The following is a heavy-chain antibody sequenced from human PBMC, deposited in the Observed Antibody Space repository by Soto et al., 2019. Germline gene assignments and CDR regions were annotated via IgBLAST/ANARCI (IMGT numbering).Heavy chain of an antibody. CDR1: GGSISTGDYY. CDR3: ARMGEQRLGHGYDN. J-gene: IGHJ1*01. Sequence: QVQLQESGPGLVRPSQTLSLTCTVSGGSISTGDYYWTWIRQPPGYGLEWIGYIYYSGSTYYNPSLKSRVTLSVDTSKNHFSLRLRSVTAADTALYYCARMGEQRLGHGYDNWGQGSLVTVSS. CDR2: IYYSGST. D-gene: IGHD5-12*01. V-gene: IGHV4-30-4*01.